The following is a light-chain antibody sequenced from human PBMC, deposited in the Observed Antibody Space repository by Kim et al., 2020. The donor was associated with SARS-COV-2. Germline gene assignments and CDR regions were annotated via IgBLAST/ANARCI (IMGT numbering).Light chain of an antibody. CDR2: LNSDGSY. Sequence: QPVLTQSPSASASLGASVKLTCTLSSGHSSYAIAWHQQQPEKGPRYLMRLNSDGSYTKGDGIPDRFSGSSSGAERYLTISSLQSEDEADYYCQTWGTGIQVFGGGTQLTVL. V-gene: IGLV4-69*01. J-gene: IGLJ3*02. CDR1: SGHSSYA. CDR3: QTWGTGIQV.